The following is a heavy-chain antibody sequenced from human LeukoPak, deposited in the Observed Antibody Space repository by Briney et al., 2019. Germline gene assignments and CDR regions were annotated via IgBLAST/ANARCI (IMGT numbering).Heavy chain of an antibody. CDR3: ARVIGSYGDSAY. Sequence: GASLRLSCAASGFTFSSYSMNWVRQAPGKGLEWVSYISSTSSAIYYADSLKGRFTISRDNAKNSLYLQMNSLRAEDTAVYYCARVIGSYGDSAYWGQGTLVTVSS. D-gene: IGHD1-26*01. CDR2: ISSTSSAI. V-gene: IGHV3-48*04. CDR1: GFTFSSYS. J-gene: IGHJ4*02.